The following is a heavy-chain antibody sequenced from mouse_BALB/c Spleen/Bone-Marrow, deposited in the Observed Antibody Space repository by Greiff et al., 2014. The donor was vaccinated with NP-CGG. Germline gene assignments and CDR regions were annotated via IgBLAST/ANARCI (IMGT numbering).Heavy chain of an antibody. Sequence: VKLQESGAELVKPGASVKLSCKASGYTFTSYWMHWVKQRPGQGLEWIGEINPSNGRTNFNEKFKSKATLTVDKSSSTAYMQLSSLTSEDSAVYYCARGVAYWGQGTLVTVSA. J-gene: IGHJ3*01. V-gene: IGHV1S81*02. CDR2: INPSNGRT. CDR1: GYTFTSYW. CDR3: ARGVAY.